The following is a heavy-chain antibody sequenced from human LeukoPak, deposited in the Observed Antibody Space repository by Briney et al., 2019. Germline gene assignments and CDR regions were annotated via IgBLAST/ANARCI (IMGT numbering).Heavy chain of an antibody. CDR1: GFTFSSYS. V-gene: IGHV3-21*01. D-gene: IGHD6-6*01. J-gene: IGHJ4*02. Sequence: GSLRLSCAASGFTFSSYSMNWVRQAPGKGLEWVSSISSSSSYIYYADSVKGRFTISRDNAKNSLYLQMNSLRAEDTAVYYCARVWAGQLVSFDYWGQGTLVTVSS. CDR2: ISSSSSYI. CDR3: ARVWAGQLVSFDY.